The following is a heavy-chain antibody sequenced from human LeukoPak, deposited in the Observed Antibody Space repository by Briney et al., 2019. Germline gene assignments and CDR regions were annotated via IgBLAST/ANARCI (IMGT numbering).Heavy chain of an antibody. CDR2: ISGSGGST. Sequence: GGSLRLSCAASGFTFSSYAMSWVRQAPGKGLEWVSAISGSGGSTYYADSVKGRFTISRDNSKNTLYLQMNSLRAEDTAVYYCAKILWFGELPPYYFDCWGQGTLVTVSS. D-gene: IGHD3-10*01. V-gene: IGHV3-23*01. CDR3: AKILWFGELPPYYFDC. CDR1: GFTFSSYA. J-gene: IGHJ4*02.